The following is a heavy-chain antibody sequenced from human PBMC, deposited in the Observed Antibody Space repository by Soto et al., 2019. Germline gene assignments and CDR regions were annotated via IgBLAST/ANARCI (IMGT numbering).Heavy chain of an antibody. Sequence: GGSLRLSCAASGFTFSTYSMNWVRQAPGKGLECVSYISSSSSTIYYADSVKGRFTISRDNAKNSLFLQMDSLRDEDTAVYYCASSDSVYWYFDLWGRGTLVTVSS. J-gene: IGHJ2*01. CDR1: GFTFSTYS. V-gene: IGHV3-48*02. CDR2: ISSSSSTI. CDR3: ASSDSVYWYFDL. D-gene: IGHD2-21*02.